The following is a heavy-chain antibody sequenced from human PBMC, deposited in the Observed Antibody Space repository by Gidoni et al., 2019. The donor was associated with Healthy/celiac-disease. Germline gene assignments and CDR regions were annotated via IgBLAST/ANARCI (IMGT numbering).Heavy chain of an antibody. CDR2: ISSSGSTI. Sequence: QVQLVESGGGLVKPGGSLRLSCAASGFTFSDYYMSWIRQAPGKGLGWVSYISSSGSTIYYADSVKGRFTISRDNAKNSLYLQMNSLRAEDTAVYYCARDTRKAYCGSTSCFQIHYYYYGMDVWGQGTTVTVSS. D-gene: IGHD2-2*01. V-gene: IGHV3-11*04. CDR3: ARDTRKAYCGSTSCFQIHYYYYGMDV. CDR1: GFTFSDYY. J-gene: IGHJ6*02.